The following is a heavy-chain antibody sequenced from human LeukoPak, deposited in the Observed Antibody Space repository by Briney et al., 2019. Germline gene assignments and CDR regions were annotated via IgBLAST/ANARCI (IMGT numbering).Heavy chain of an antibody. CDR1: GFTFDDYG. CDR2: INWNGGST. Sequence: PGGSLRLSCAASGFTFDDYGMSWGRHAPGKGREWGSGINWNGGSTVYADSVKGRFTISRDNPKNSLYLQMNSLRAEDTAVYYCARTSWNDVPYLDYWGQGTLVTVSS. J-gene: IGHJ4*02. CDR3: ARTSWNDVPYLDY. D-gene: IGHD1-1*01. V-gene: IGHV3-20*04.